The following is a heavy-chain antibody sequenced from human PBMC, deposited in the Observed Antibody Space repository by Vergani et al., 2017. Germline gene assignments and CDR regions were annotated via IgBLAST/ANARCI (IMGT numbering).Heavy chain of an antibody. D-gene: IGHD6-13*01. V-gene: IGHV1-46*01. J-gene: IGHJ6*02. CDR2: INPIVGRT. CDR3: ASERRIXGAAAGRGYYYYYYGMDV. Sequence: QVQLVQSGAEVKKPGASVKVSCKASGYTFTSYYMHWVRQAPGQGLEWMGIINPIVGRTSYAQKFQGRVTMTRDTSTSTVYMELSSLRSEDTAVDYCASERRIXGAAAGRGYYYYYYGMDVWGQGTTVTVSS. CDR1: GYTFTSYY.